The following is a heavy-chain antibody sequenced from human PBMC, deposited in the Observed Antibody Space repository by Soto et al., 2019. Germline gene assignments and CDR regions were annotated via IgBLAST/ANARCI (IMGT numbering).Heavy chain of an antibody. CDR3: ASHGGYTYGFSDY. CDR1: GYTFTYYG. J-gene: IGHJ4*02. Sequence: QVALVQSGAEVKRPGASVTLSCRSSGYTFTYYGVTWVRQAPGQGLEWLGWISPYNGNTRLAQKVQDRVTLTTDASTRTAYMELRSLRSDDSATYYCASHGGYTYGFSDYWGQGTQLTVSS. D-gene: IGHD5-18*01. CDR2: ISPYNGNT. V-gene: IGHV1-18*01.